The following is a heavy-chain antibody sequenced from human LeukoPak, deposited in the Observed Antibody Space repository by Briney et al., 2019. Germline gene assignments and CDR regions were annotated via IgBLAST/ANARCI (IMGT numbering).Heavy chain of an antibody. D-gene: IGHD2-2*01. CDR1: GFTFSSYG. J-gene: IGHJ3*02. V-gene: IGHV3-33*01. CDR2: IWYDGSNK. CDR3: ARDQYCSSTSCYDRAFDI. Sequence: GRSLRLSCAASGFTFSSYGMHWVRQAPGKGLEWVAVIWYDGSNKYYADSVKGRFTISRDNSKSTLYLQMNSLRAEDTAVYYCARDQYCSSTSCYDRAFDIWGQGTMVTVSS.